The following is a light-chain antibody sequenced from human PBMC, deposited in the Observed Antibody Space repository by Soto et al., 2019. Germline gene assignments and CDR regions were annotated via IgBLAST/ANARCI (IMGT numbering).Light chain of an antibody. J-gene: IGKJ3*01. CDR3: QQRSDWPPFT. Sequence: EIVLTQSPATLSLSPGERATLSCRASQSVNSYLAWYQQKPGQAPRLLIYDASNRATGIPARFSGSGSGTDFTLTIRSLEPEDFAVYYCQQRSDWPPFTFGPGTKVDIK. V-gene: IGKV3-11*01. CDR1: QSVNSY. CDR2: DAS.